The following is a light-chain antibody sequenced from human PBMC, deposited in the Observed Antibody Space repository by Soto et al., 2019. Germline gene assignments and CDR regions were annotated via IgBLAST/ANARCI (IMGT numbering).Light chain of an antibody. V-gene: IGKV1-5*01. CDR2: DAS. CDR1: QSIRYW. Sequence: DIQMTQSPSTLSASVGDRVTITCRASQSIRYWVAWYQHKPGKAPKLLIYDASTLESGVPTRFSGIGSGTEFTLTISSLHPDDFATYYCQQYNILSTFGQGTKVEI. J-gene: IGKJ1*01. CDR3: QQYNILST.